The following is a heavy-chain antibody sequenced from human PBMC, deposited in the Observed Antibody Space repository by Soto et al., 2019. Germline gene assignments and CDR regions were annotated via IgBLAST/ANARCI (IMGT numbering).Heavy chain of an antibody. V-gene: IGHV4-59*12. D-gene: IGHD2-15*01. CDR2: IYYSGST. Sequence: SETLSLTCTVSGGSISSYYWSWIRQPPGKGLEWIGYIYYSGSTRYSPSFQGQVTISADKSISTAYLQWSSLKASDTAMYYCARLPVANYYYMDVWGKGTTVTVSS. CDR1: GGSISSYY. J-gene: IGHJ6*03. CDR3: ARLPVANYYYMDV.